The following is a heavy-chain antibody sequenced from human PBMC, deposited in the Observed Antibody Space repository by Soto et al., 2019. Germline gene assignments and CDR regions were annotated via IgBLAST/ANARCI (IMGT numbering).Heavy chain of an antibody. Sequence: SVKVSCKASGGTFSSYAISWVRQAPGQGLEWMGGIIPIFGTAKYSQNFQGRVTITRDTSASTAYMELSSLISEDAAVYYCARGIWTMTRGAYYFDNWGQGTLVTVSS. CDR3: ARGIWTMTRGAYYFDN. CDR1: GGTFSSYA. D-gene: IGHD3-10*01. J-gene: IGHJ4*02. CDR2: IIPIFGTA. V-gene: IGHV1-69*06.